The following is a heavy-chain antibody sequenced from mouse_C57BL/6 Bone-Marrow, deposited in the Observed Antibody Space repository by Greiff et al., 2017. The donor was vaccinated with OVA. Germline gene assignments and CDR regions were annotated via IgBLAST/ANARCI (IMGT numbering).Heavy chain of an antibody. V-gene: IGHV1-22*01. Sequence: VQLQQSGPELVKPGASVKMSCKASGYTFTDYNMHWVKQSHGKSLEWIGYINPNNGGTSYNQKFKGKATLTVNKSSSTAYMELRSLTSEESAVYYCASTTVVYFDYWGQGTTLTVSS. CDR3: ASTTVVYFDY. D-gene: IGHD1-1*01. J-gene: IGHJ2*01. CDR1: GYTFTDYN. CDR2: INPNNGGT.